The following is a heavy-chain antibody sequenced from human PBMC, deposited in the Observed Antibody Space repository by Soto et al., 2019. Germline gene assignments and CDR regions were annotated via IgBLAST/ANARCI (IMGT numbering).Heavy chain of an antibody. CDR2: IRSKANSYAT. D-gene: IGHD1-26*01. J-gene: IGHJ6*02. Sequence: EVQLVESGGGLVQPGGSLKLSCAASGFTFSGSAMHWVRQASGKGLEWVGRIRSKANSYATAYAASVKGRFTISRDDSKNTAYLKMNSLKTEDTAVYYCTIVGGYYYYGMDVWGQGTTVTVSS. CDR1: GFTFSGSA. V-gene: IGHV3-73*02. CDR3: TIVGGYYYYGMDV.